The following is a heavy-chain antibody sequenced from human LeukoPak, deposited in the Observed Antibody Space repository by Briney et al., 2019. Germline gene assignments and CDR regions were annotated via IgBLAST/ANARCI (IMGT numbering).Heavy chain of an antibody. J-gene: IGHJ6*03. D-gene: IGHD3-10*01. CDR2: ISSSASTI. CDR3: ARVYGSGSYWYYYYYMDV. Sequence: GGSLRLSCAASGFTFSDYYMSWIRQPPGKGLEWVSYISSSASTIYYADSVKGRFTISKDNAENSLYLQMNSLRAEDTAVYYCARVYGSGSYWYYYYYMDVWGKGTTVTVSS. CDR1: GFTFSDYY. V-gene: IGHV3-11*04.